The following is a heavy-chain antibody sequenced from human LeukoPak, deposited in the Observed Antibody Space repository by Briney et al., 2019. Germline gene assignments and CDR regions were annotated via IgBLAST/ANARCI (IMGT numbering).Heavy chain of an antibody. CDR3: ARGRSTGWFLAHYFDN. D-gene: IGHD6-19*01. Sequence: PSETLSLTCVVSNGSLSSYYWSWIRQSPEKGLEWIGEISHRGSTNYNLSFQSRVTISVDTSKNHFSLKLTSVSAADTAVYYCARGRSTGWFLAHYFDNWGQGTLVTVSS. V-gene: IGHV4-34*01. CDR2: ISHRGST. J-gene: IGHJ4*02. CDR1: NGSLSSYY.